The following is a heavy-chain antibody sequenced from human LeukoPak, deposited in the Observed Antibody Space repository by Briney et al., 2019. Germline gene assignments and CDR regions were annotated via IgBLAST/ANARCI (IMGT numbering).Heavy chain of an antibody. Sequence: PGGSLRLSCAASGFTFSSYAMNWVRQAPGKGLEWVSGIGGNGDTTYYADSVKGRFTISRDNSKNILYLQMNGLRVEDTAIYYCARDRATVVDFWGQGTLVTVAS. CDR1: GFTFSSYA. CDR2: IGGNGDTT. J-gene: IGHJ4*02. D-gene: IGHD4-23*01. CDR3: ARDRATVVDF. V-gene: IGHV3-23*01.